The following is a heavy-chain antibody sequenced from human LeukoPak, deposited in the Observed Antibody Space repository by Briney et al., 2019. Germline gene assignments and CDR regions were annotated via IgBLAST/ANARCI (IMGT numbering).Heavy chain of an antibody. CDR3: AKWLRVATTYFDY. J-gene: IGHJ4*02. Sequence: PGGSLRLSCAASGFTFSSYSMNWVRQAPGKGLEWVSFISSSSSYIYYADSVKGRLTISRDNAKNSLYLQVNSLRAEDTAVYYCAKWLRVATTYFDYWGQGTLVTVSS. CDR2: ISSSSSYI. CDR1: GFTFSSYS. V-gene: IGHV3-21*04. D-gene: IGHD5-24*01.